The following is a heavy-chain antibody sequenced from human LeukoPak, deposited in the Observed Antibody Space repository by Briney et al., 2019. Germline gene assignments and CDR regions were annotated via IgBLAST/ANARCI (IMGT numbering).Heavy chain of an antibody. CDR1: GFTFSSYW. CDR2: INSDGSST. CDR3: ARSHKVVPAAMYWFDP. J-gene: IGHJ5*02. D-gene: IGHD2-2*01. V-gene: IGHV3-74*01. Sequence: GGSLRLSCVASGFTFSSYWMHWVRQAPGKGLVWVSRINSDGSSTTYADSVKGRFTISRDDAKNTLYLQMDSLRAEDTAVYYCARSHKVVPAAMYWFDPWGQGTLVTVSS.